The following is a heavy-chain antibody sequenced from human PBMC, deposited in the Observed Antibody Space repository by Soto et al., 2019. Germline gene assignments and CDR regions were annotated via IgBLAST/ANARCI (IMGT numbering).Heavy chain of an antibody. Sequence: SETLSLTCTVSGVSISRYYWNLIRQPPGKGLEWIGYIYYSGSTNYNPSLKSRVTISVDTSKNQFSLKLSSVTAADTAVYYCARDPGSGSYYGWFDPWGQGTLVTVSS. CDR3: ARDPGSGSYYGWFDP. J-gene: IGHJ5*02. V-gene: IGHV4-59*01. D-gene: IGHD3-10*01. CDR1: GVSISRYY. CDR2: IYYSGST.